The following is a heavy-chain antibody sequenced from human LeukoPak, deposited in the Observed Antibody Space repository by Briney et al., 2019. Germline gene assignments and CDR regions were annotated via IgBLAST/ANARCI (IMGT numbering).Heavy chain of an antibody. Sequence: GGSLRLSCAASGFTFSSYNMNWVRQAPGKGLEWVSSITSGSSYIYYADSVKGRFTISRDNAKNSLYLQMNSLRAEDTSVYYCAREGYSPYWGQGTLVTVSS. D-gene: IGHD6-13*01. CDR2: ITSGSSYI. V-gene: IGHV3-21*01. CDR1: GFTFSSYN. J-gene: IGHJ4*02. CDR3: AREGYSPY.